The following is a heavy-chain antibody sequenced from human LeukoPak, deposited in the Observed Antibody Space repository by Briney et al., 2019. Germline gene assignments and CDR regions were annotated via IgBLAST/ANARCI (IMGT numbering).Heavy chain of an antibody. CDR1: GFTFSDYY. J-gene: IGHJ6*03. D-gene: IGHD3-22*01. CDR3: ARDYYDSSGYYNEGYMDV. V-gene: IGHV3-11*01. CDR2: ISSSGCTI. Sequence: GGSLRLSCAASGFTFSDYYMSWIRQAPGKGLEWVSYISSSGCTIYYADSVKGRFTISRDNAKNSLYLQMNSLRAEDTAVYYCARDYYDSSGYYNEGYMDVWGKGTTVTVSS.